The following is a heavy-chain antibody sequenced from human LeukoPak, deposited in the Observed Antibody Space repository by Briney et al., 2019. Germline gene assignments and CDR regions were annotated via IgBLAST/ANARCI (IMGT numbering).Heavy chain of an antibody. J-gene: IGHJ4*02. Sequence: PVKPSGTPSGGTFSTYAIIGVRQSPGQGLEWMGGIIPIFGTPNYAQKFQGRVTITADESTSTAYMELSSLRSEDTAVYYCVIASSGYYTDFYYWGHREPWS. CDR1: GGTFSTYA. CDR2: IIPIFGTP. D-gene: IGHD3-22*01. V-gene: IGHV1-69*13. CDR3: VIASSGYYTDFYY.